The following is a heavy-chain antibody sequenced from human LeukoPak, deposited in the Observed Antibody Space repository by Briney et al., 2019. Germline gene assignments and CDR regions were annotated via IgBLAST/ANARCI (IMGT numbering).Heavy chain of an antibody. CDR3: AHTSHDYDILTGYYFLFDY. Sequence: VXVGXXXQXPGKALEWLALIYWNDDKRYSPSLKSRLTITKDTSKNQVVLTMTNMDPVDTATYYCAHTSHDYDILTGYYFLFDYWGQGTLVTVSS. V-gene: IGHV2-5*01. J-gene: IGHJ4*02. D-gene: IGHD3-9*01. CDR1: VX. CDR2: IYWNDDK.